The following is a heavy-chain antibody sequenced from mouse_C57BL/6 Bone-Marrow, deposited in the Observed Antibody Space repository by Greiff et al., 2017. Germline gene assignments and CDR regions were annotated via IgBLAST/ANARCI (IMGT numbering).Heavy chain of an antibody. CDR3: ARPEPPY. CDR2: IWSGGSS. CDR1: GFSLTSYG. Sequence: VQLQQSGPGLVQPSQSLSITCTASGFSLTSYGVHWVRQSPGKGLEWLGVIWSGGSSDYNAAFISRLSTSKDNSKSQVFFKMNSLQADDTAIYYCARPEPPYWGQGTTLTVSA. V-gene: IGHV2-2*01. J-gene: IGHJ2*01.